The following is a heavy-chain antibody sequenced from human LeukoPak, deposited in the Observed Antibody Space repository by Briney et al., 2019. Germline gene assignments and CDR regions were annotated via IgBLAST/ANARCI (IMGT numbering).Heavy chain of an antibody. CDR2: IYSGGTI. V-gene: IGHV3-53*01. CDR1: GFSVRTNY. CDR3: AKGGSPRY. D-gene: IGHD2-15*01. J-gene: IGHJ4*02. Sequence: PGGSLRLSCAASGFSVRTNYMSWVRQAPGKGLEWVSVIYSGGTIRYADSVKGRFTISRDNSRDTLHLQMNSLRVDDTAVYYCAKGGSPRYWGQGTLVTVSS.